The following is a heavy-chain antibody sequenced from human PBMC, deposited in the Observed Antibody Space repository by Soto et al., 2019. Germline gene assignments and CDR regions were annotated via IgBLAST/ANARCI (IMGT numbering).Heavy chain of an antibody. CDR2: MSPNRGAT. CDR3: ARGVDAGVDV. V-gene: IGHV1-8*01. CDR1: GYTFTTYD. J-gene: IGHJ6*02. D-gene: IGHD1-1*01. Sequence: QVQLVQSGAEVTKPGASVKVSCRASGYTFTTYDINWVRQATGQGLEWMGWMSPNRGATGYAQKFQGRVTMTRDTSISTAYMELINLRSEDTAIYYCARGVDAGVDVWGQGTKVTVSS.